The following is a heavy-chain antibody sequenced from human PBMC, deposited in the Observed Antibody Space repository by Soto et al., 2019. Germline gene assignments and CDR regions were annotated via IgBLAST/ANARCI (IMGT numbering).Heavy chain of an antibody. Sequence: PGGSLSLSCAASGFTVSSNYLSWCRQAPGKGLEWVSVIYSGGGTSYAASLKGRFTISRDNSKNTLYLQLNSLRAEDTAVYYCARVESSSLDDWGQGTLVTVSS. CDR2: IYSGGGT. D-gene: IGHD6-6*01. J-gene: IGHJ4*02. V-gene: IGHV3-53*01. CDR3: ARVESSSLDD. CDR1: GFTVSSNY.